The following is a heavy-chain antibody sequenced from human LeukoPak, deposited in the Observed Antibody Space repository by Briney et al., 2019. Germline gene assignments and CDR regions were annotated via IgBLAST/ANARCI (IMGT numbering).Heavy chain of an antibody. CDR3: AREARYCSSSSCDYFDY. CDR2: ISSSSSYI. J-gene: IGHJ4*02. D-gene: IGHD2-2*01. CDR1: GFTFSSYS. Sequence: TGGSLRLSCAASGFTFSSYSMNWVRQAPGKGLEWVSSISSSSSYIYQADSVKGRFTISRDNAKNSLYLQMNSLRAEDTAVYYCAREARYCSSSSCDYFDYWGQGTLVTVSS. V-gene: IGHV3-21*01.